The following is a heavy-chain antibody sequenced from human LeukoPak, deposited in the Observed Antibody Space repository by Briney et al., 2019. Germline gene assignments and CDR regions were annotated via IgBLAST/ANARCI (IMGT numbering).Heavy chain of an antibody. CDR2: INTNTGNP. V-gene: IGHV7-4-1*02. D-gene: IGHD6-13*01. Sequence: ASVKVSCKASGYTFTSYAMNWVRQAPGHGLEWMGLINTNTGNPTYAQGFTGRFVFSLDTSVSTAYLQISSLKAEDTAVYYCARAGSIAAAGTNYYYYGMDVWGQGTTVTVSS. CDR3: ARAGSIAAAGTNYYYYGMDV. J-gene: IGHJ6*02. CDR1: GYTFTSYA.